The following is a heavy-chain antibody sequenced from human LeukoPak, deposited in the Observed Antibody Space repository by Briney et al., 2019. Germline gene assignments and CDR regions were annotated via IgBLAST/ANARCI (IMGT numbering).Heavy chain of an antibody. CDR3: TKDSVAMVTTSDY. CDR1: GFTFNSYS. CDR2: ISDDETYK. J-gene: IGHJ4*02. Sequence: GGSLRLSCAASGFTFNSYSMHWVRQAPGKGLEWVTAISDDETYKFYADSVKGRFTISRDNSKNTLYLQMNSLRPEDTALYYCTKDSVAMVTTSDYWGQGTLVTVSS. D-gene: IGHD5-18*01. V-gene: IGHV3-30-3*01.